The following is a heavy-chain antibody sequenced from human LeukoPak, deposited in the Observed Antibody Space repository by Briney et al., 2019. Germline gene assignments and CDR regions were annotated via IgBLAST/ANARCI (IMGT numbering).Heavy chain of an antibody. CDR3: AIPAAAYYFDY. CDR2: ISGNGRST. V-gene: IGHV3-23*01. CDR1: GFTFSTYA. D-gene: IGHD2-2*01. Sequence: GGSLRLSCAASGFTFSTYAMSWVRQAPGKGLEWVSTISGNGRSTYYADSVRGRFTISRDNSKNTLYLQMNSLRAEDTAVYYCAIPAAAYYFDYWGQGTLVTVSS. J-gene: IGHJ4*02.